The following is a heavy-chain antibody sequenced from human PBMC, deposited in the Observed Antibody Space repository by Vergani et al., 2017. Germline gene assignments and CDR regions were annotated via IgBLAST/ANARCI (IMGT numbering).Heavy chain of an antibody. V-gene: IGHV1-18*01. CDR1: GGTFSSYA. CDR3: ARAERQYYDSSGYHGDY. CDR2: ISAYNGNT. D-gene: IGHD3-22*01. Sequence: QVQLVQSGAEVKKPGSSVKVSCKASGGTFSSYAISWVRQAPGQGLEWMGWISAYNGNTNYAQKLQGRVTMTTDTSTSTAYMELRSLRSDDTAVYYCARAERQYYDSSGYHGDYWGQGTLVTVSS. J-gene: IGHJ4*02.